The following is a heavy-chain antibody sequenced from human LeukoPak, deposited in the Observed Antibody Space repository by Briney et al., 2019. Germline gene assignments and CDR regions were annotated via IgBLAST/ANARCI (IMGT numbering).Heavy chain of an antibody. J-gene: IGHJ4*02. Sequence: GGSLRLSCAASGFTFSSYAMTWVRQPPGKGLEWVSTISGSGGRTYYADSVKGRFTISRDNSKNTLYLQMNSLRAEDTAVYYCAKRIQSAMATGYWGQGTLVTVSS. D-gene: IGHD5-18*01. CDR3: AKRIQSAMATGY. CDR1: GFTFSSYA. CDR2: ISGSGGRT. V-gene: IGHV3-23*01.